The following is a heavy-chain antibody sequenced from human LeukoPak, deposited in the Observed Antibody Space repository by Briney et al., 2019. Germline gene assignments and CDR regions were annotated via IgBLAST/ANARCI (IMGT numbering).Heavy chain of an antibody. V-gene: IGHV5-51*01. CDR3: ARRGDGYSLDS. CDR1: GYIFSNYW. Sequence: GESLKISCKVSGYIFSNYWIVWVRQMPGKGLEWTGIIYPGDSETRYSPSFQGQVTISVDKSISTAYLRWSSLKASDTAMYYCARRGDGYSLDSWGRGTLVTVSS. CDR2: IYPGDSET. D-gene: IGHD5-24*01. J-gene: IGHJ4*02.